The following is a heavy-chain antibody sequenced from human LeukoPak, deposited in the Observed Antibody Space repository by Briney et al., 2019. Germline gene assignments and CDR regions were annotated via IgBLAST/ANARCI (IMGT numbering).Heavy chain of an antibody. CDR1: GFTFSSYA. Sequence: GGSLRLSCAASGFTFSSYAMSWVRQAPGKGLEWVSAISGSGGSTYYADSVKGRFTISRDNSKNTLYLQMNSLRAEDTAVYYCAKSPLRYCSGGSCINYWGQGTLVTVPS. J-gene: IGHJ4*02. CDR2: ISGSGGST. D-gene: IGHD2-15*01. V-gene: IGHV3-23*01. CDR3: AKSPLRYCSGGSCINY.